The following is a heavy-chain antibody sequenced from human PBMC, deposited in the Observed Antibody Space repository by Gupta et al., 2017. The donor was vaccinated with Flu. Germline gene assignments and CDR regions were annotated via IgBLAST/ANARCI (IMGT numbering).Heavy chain of an antibody. J-gene: IGHJ5*02. CDR1: GFIFDDYV. CDR3: AKGRDSGNLDWFDP. V-gene: IGHV3-23*01. Sequence: EIQLLESGGDLVQPGGSLRLSCAASGFIFDDYVMTWVRQTPGEGLEWISSILGRGQVQGPFYAGSVRGRFTTSRDNSKNTLFLQMNSLRAEDTAVYYCAKGRDSGNLDWFDPWGQGTLVTVSS. D-gene: IGHD1-26*01. CDR2: ILGRGQVQGP.